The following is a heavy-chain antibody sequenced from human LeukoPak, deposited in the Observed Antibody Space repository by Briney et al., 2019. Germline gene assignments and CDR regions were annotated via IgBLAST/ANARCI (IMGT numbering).Heavy chain of an antibody. CDR2: IIPILGVA. Sequence: ASVKVSCKASRVTFSSYTISWVRQAPGQGLEWMGRIIPILGVANYAQKFQGRVTITADKSTSTAYMELSSLRSEDTAVYYCAREPAAYCGGDCYSYYYYMDVWGKGTTVTVSS. V-gene: IGHV1-69*04. CDR3: AREPAAYCGGDCYSYYYYMDV. CDR1: RVTFSSYT. J-gene: IGHJ6*03. D-gene: IGHD2-21*01.